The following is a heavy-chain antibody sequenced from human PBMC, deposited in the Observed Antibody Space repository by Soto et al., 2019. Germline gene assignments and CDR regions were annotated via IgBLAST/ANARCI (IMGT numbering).Heavy chain of an antibody. CDR2: ISSSSSTI. J-gene: IGHJ5*02. CDR3: ARSLYVVVVDASWFDP. CDR1: GFTFSSYS. V-gene: IGHV3-48*01. Sequence: EVQLVESGGGLVQPGGSLRLSCAASGFTFSSYSMNWVRQAPGKGLEWVSYISSSSSTIYYADSVKGRFIISRDNAKNSLYLQMNSLRAEDTAVYYCARSLYVVVVDASWFDPLGQGTLVTVSS. D-gene: IGHD2-15*01.